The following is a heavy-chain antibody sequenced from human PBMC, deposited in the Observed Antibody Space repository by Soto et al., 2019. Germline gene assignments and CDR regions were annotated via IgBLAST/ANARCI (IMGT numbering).Heavy chain of an antibody. J-gene: IGHJ4*02. CDR3: AKHSGSWHTNYFDY. V-gene: IGHV3-23*01. CDR1: GFTFA. CDR2: ISGSDGST. D-gene: IGHD6-13*01. Sequence: EVQLLESGGGLVQPGGSLRLSCADSGFTFAMSWVRQAPGKRLEWVSTISGSDGSTYYADSVKGRFTISRDNSKNTLYLQMNSLRAEDTAVYYCAKHSGSWHTNYFDYWGQGTLVTVSS.